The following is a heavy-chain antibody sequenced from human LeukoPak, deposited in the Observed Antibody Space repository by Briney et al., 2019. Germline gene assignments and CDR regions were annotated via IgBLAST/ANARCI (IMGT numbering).Heavy chain of an antibody. D-gene: IGHD3-10*01. CDR2: ISSNGGST. CDR1: GFTFSSYA. Sequence: GGSLRLSCSASGFTFSSYAMHWVRQAPGKGLEYVSAISSNGGSTYYADSVKGRFTIPRDNSKNTLYLQMSSLRAEDTAVYYCVKDLGMVRGVKQTDYWGQGTLVTVSS. V-gene: IGHV3-64D*06. J-gene: IGHJ4*02. CDR3: VKDLGMVRGVKQTDY.